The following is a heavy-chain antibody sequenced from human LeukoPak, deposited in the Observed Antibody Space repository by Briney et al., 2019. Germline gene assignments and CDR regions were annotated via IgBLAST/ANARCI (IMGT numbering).Heavy chain of an antibody. V-gene: IGHV3-23*01. CDR3: AKDHGYSGYDFYFDY. Sequence: PGGSLRLSCTASGFTFSSYAMSWVRQAPGKGLEWVSAISGSGGSTYYADSVKGRFTISRDNSKNTLYLQMNSLRAEDTAVYYCAKDHGYSGYDFYFDYWGQGTLVTVSS. CDR1: GFTFSSYA. J-gene: IGHJ4*02. D-gene: IGHD5-12*01. CDR2: ISGSGGST.